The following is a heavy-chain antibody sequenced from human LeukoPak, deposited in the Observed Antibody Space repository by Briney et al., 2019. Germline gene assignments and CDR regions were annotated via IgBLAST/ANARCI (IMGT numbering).Heavy chain of an antibody. CDR3: AKQLPSGIYWGHFDY. D-gene: IGHD1-26*01. CDR1: AFNFRIYA. CDR2: VTASGSTT. V-gene: IGHV3-23*01. Sequence: GGSLRLSCVASAFNFRIYAMNWVRLAPGKGLEWVSGVTASGSTTYYADSVKGRFTISRDNSENTVYLQMTTLRADDTAVYYCAKQLPSGIYWGHFDYWGQGTLVTVS. J-gene: IGHJ4*02.